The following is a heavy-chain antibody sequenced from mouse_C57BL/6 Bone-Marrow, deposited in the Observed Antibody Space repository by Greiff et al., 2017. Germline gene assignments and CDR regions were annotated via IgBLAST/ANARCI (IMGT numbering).Heavy chain of an antibody. V-gene: IGHV1-69*01. J-gene: IGHJ3*01. D-gene: IGHD2-3*01. Sequence: QVQLQQPGAELVMPGASVKLSCKASGYTFTSYWMHWVKQRPGQGLEWIGEIDPSDSYPNYNQKFKGKSTLTVDKSSSTAYMQLSSLTSEDSAVYYCARAGGYYRFAYWGQGTLVTVSA. CDR1: GYTFTSYW. CDR2: IDPSDSYP. CDR3: ARAGGYYRFAY.